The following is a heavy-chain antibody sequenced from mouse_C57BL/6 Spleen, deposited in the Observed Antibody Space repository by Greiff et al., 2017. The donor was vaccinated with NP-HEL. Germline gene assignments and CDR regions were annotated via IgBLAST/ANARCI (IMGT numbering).Heavy chain of an antibody. CDR1: GFTFSSYA. D-gene: IGHD2-5*01. CDR2: ISDGGSYT. CDR3: ARDQRTGYSNYFDY. J-gene: IGHJ2*01. V-gene: IGHV5-4*01. Sequence: EVQLQESGGGLVKPGGSLKLSCAASGFTFSSYAMSWVRQTPEKRLEWVATISDGGSYTYYPDNVKGRFTISRDNAKNNLYLQMSHLKSEDTAMYYCARDQRTGYSNYFDYWGQGTTLTVSS.